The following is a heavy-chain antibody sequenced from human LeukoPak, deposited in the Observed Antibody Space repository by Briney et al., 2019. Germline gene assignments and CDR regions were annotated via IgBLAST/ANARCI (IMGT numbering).Heavy chain of an antibody. CDR2: TSGTTGDT. V-gene: IGHV3-23*01. CDR3: ATKTPGNYPYDY. D-gene: IGHD3-22*01. CDR1: GLTFSTSH. J-gene: IGHJ4*02. Sequence: PGGSLRLSCAASGLTFSTSHMNWVRQAPGKGLEWVSTSGTTGDTYYADSVKGRFTISRDNSKNALYLQMTRLRAQDTALYYCATKTPGNYPYDYWGQGTLVIVSP.